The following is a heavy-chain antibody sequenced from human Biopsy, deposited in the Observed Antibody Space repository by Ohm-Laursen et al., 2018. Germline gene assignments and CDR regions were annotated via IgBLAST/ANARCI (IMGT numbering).Heavy chain of an antibody. CDR2: VNWNGNRK. CDR1: GFQFDDYS. D-gene: IGHD5/OR15-5a*01. Sequence: SLRLSCAASGFQFDDYSMNWVRQTPAKGLEWVASVNWNGNRKNYADSVKGRFTISRDNAKNSLYLQMDSLRADDTAFYYCAKDLFYHSISTDPFDPWGQGTLVTVSS. V-gene: IGHV3-20*04. J-gene: IGHJ5*02. CDR3: AKDLFYHSISTDPFDP.